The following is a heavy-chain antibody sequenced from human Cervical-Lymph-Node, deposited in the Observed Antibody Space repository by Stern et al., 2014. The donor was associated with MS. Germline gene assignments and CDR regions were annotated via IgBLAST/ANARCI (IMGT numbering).Heavy chain of an antibody. CDR2: IIPMFGTA. Sequence: VHLVESGAEVKKPGSSVKVSCKASGGTFSSDTISWVRQAPGQGLEWMGGIIPMFGTASYAQKFQGRVTMTADESTTTAYMELSSLRSEDTAVYYCARDGGGNSGGFDIWGQGTMVTVSS. D-gene: IGHD4-23*01. CDR3: ARDGGGNSGGFDI. J-gene: IGHJ3*02. V-gene: IGHV1-69*01. CDR1: GGTFSSDT.